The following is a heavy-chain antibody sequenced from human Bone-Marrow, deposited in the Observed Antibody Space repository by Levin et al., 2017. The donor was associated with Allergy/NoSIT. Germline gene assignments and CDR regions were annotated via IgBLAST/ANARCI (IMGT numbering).Heavy chain of an antibody. J-gene: IGHJ5*02. V-gene: IGHV4-34*01. D-gene: IGHD6-25*01. CDR1: GGSFNGYF. CDR2: INHSGST. CDR3: TRGPPGWSSAYYSFFDP. Sequence: SETLSLTCAVSGGSFNGYFWTWIRQPPGKGLEWIGEINHSGSTSYNSSLKGRVSMSVDTSRNQFSLNLTSVTAADTATYFCTRGPPGWSSAYYSFFDPWAQGTLVTVSS.